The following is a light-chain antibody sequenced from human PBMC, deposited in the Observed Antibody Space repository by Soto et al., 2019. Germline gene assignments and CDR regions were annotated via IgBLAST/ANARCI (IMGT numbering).Light chain of an antibody. CDR3: CSYAGSHVL. V-gene: IGLV2-11*01. Sequence: QSALTQPRSVSGSPGQAVTISCTGTSSDVGGYNYVSWYQQHPGKAPKLTIYDVSKRPSGVPDRFSGSKSGITASLTISGLQAEDEADYYCCSYAGSHVLFGGGTKRTVL. CDR2: DVS. CDR1: SSDVGGYNY. J-gene: IGLJ2*01.